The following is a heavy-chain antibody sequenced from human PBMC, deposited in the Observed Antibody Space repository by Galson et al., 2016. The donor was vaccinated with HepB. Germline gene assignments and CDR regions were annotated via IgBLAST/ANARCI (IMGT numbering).Heavy chain of an antibody. CDR3: ARGDGPPSSRRWLVPANVFDP. Sequence: TLSLTCTVSGGSIRSGVYYWSWIRQLPGKGLEWIASIFYSGSIYYNPSLQSRVIMSVDTSENKFSLELRSVTAADTAMYYCARGDGPPSSRRWLVPANVFDPWGQGTLVIVSS. CDR2: IFYSGSI. CDR1: GGSIRSGVYY. D-gene: IGHD6-19*01. J-gene: IGHJ5*02. V-gene: IGHV4-31*03.